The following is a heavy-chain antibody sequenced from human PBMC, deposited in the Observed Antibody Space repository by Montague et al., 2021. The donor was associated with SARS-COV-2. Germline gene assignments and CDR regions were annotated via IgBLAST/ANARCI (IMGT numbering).Heavy chain of an antibody. J-gene: IGHJ4*02. CDR1: GGSISSSSYY. CDR2: IYYGRST. CDR3: ARQGGDIVVVIAIRRPYYFDY. D-gene: IGHD2-21*01. V-gene: IGHV4-39*01. Sequence: ETLSLTCTVSGGSISSSSYYWGWIRQPPGKGLEWIGTIYYGRSTYYNPSLKSRVTISVDTSKNQFSLKLSSVTAADTAVYYCARQGGDIVVVIAIRRPYYFDYWGQGTLVTVSS.